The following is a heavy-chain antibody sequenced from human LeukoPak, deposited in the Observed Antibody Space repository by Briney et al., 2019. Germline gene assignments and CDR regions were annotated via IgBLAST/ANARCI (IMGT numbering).Heavy chain of an antibody. CDR3: ARERGYYYGSGSYYSKNYFDY. V-gene: IGHV1-46*01. Sequence: GASVKISCKASGYTFTNYYMHWMRQAPGQGLEWLGLITPSGGSTWYAQKFQGRVTMTRDMSTSTDYMELSRLRSDDTAVYYCARERGYYYGSGSYYSKNYFDYWGQGTLVTVSS. CDR1: GYTFTNYY. CDR2: ITPSGGST. D-gene: IGHD3-10*01. J-gene: IGHJ4*02.